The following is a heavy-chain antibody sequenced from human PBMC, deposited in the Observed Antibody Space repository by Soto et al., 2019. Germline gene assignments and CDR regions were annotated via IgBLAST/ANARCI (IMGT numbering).Heavy chain of an antibody. CDR3: ARPHAVGDDASDI. Sequence: TGESLKLSCKGSGYGFASYWIAWVRQMPWKGLEWMGIIYPGDSDTRYSPSFQGQVTISVDKSTSTAYLQWSSLKASDTAMYYCARPHAVGDDASDIWGHGRKVTVSS. D-gene: IGHD3-3*01. CDR1: GYGFASYW. CDR2: IYPGDSDT. V-gene: IGHV5-51*01. J-gene: IGHJ3*02.